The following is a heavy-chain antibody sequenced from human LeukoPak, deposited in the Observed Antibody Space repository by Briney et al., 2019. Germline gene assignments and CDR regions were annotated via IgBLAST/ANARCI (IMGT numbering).Heavy chain of an antibody. CDR1: GGSFSGYY. V-gene: IGHV4-34*01. CDR2: IYYSGST. J-gene: IGHJ4*02. D-gene: IGHD6-13*01. CDR3: ARARVAAAGYFDF. Sequence: KPSETLSLTCAVYGGSFSGYYWSWIRQPPGKGLEWIGYIYYSGSTYYNPSLKSRVTISVDTSKNQFSLKLSSVTAADTAVYYCARARVAAAGYFDFWGQGTLVTVSS.